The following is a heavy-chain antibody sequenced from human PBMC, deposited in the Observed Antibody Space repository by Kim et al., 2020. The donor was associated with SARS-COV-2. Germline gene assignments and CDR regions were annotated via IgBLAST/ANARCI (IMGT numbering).Heavy chain of an antibody. V-gene: IGHV7-4-1*02. Sequence: ASVKVSCKASGYTFTSYAMNWVRQAPGQGLEWMGWINTNTGNPTYAQGFTGRFVFSLDTSVSTAYLQISSLKAEDTAVYYCARDMVATIPPDGAFDIWGQGTMVTVSS. CDR2: INTNTGNP. CDR1: GYTFTSYA. J-gene: IGHJ3*02. D-gene: IGHD5-12*01. CDR3: ARDMVATIPPDGAFDI.